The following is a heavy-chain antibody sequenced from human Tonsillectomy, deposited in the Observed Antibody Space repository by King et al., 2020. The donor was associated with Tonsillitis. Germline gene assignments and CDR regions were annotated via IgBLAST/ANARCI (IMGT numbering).Heavy chain of an antibody. CDR3: ARHGDSSGYYL. V-gene: IGHV5-51*01. D-gene: IGHD3-22*01. CDR1: GYTFTSYW. Sequence: VQLVQSGAEVKKPGESLKISCKGSGYTFTSYWIAWVRQMPGKGLEWMGINFPDDFDSRYSPSFQGQVTISADKSISTAYLQWSSLKASDTAMYYCARHGDSSGYYLWGQGTLVAVSS. J-gene: IGHJ1*01. CDR2: NFPDDFDS.